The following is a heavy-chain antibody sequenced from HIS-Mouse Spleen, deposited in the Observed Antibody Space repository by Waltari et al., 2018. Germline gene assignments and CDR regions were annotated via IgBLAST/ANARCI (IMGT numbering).Heavy chain of an antibody. CDR3: ARIAEGYSSGWYAFDY. J-gene: IGHJ4*02. Sequence: QVTLRESGPALVKPTQTLTLTCTFSGFSLSPSGMCASWISQPPGKALEWLARIDWDDDKYYSTSLKTRLTISKDTSKNQVVLTMTNMDPVDTATYYCARIAEGYSSGWYAFDYWGQGTLVTVSS. V-gene: IGHV2-70*15. D-gene: IGHD6-19*01. CDR2: IDWDDDK. CDR1: GFSLSPSGMC.